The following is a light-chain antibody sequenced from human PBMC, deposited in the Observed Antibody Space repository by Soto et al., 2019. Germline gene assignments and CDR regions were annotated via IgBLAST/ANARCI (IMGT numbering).Light chain of an antibody. J-gene: IGKJ1*01. V-gene: IGKV3-11*01. CDR3: QQRSNWPPRWT. Sequence: EIVLTQSPATLSLSPGERATLSCRASQSVSSHLAWYQQKPGQAPRLLIYDASNRATGIPARFSGSGSGTDFTLTISSLEPEDFAVYYCQQRSNWPPRWTFGQGTEVEIK. CDR2: DAS. CDR1: QSVSSH.